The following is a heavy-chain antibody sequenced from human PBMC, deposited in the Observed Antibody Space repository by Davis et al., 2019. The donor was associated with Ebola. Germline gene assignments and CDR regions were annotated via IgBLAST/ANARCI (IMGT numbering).Heavy chain of an antibody. CDR3: ARADIVVVVAAFDY. Sequence: MPSETLSLTCTVSGGSVSSGSYYWSWIRQPPGKGLEWIGEINHSGSTNYNPSLKSRVTISVDTSKNQFSLKLSSVTAADTAVYYCARADIVVVVAAFDYWGQGTLVTVSS. J-gene: IGHJ4*02. CDR2: INHSGST. D-gene: IGHD2-15*01. CDR1: GGSVSSGSYY. V-gene: IGHV4-39*07.